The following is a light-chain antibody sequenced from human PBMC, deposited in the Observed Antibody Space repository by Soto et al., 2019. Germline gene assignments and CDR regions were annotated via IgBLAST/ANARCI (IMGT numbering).Light chain of an antibody. CDR3: QHYSASSPWT. J-gene: IGKJ1*01. CDR2: RAS. Sequence: DIQLTQSPSTLPASVRDRVTITCRASQSVDNWLAWFQHKPGKAPKAIIHRASSLDSVAPSRFNGSGWGTEFTLTITSLQPDDFATYYCQHYSASSPWTFGQGTQVEIK. V-gene: IGKV1-5*03. CDR1: QSVDNW.